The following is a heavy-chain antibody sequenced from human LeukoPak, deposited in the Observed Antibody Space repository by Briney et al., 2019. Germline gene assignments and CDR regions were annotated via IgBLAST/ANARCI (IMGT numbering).Heavy chain of an antibody. V-gene: IGHV3-9*01. CDR3: AKDSSSGTGRWHDP. CDR2: ISWNSNNI. CDR1: GFTFDDYA. Sequence: GRSLRLSCAASGFTFDDYAMHWVRQAPGKGLEWVSGISWNSNNIGYADSVKGRFTISRDNAKNSLYLQMNSLRAEDTALYYCAKDSSSGTGRWHDPWGQGTLVTVSS. J-gene: IGHJ5*02. D-gene: IGHD3-22*01.